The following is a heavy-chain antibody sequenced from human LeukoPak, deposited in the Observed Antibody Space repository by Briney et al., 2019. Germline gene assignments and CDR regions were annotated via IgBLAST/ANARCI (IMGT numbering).Heavy chain of an antibody. CDR2: IIPIFGTA. CDR1: GGTFSSYA. CDR3: ARALYPVYHYDSSGYYW. Sequence: SVKVSCKASGGTFSSYAISWVRQAPGQGLEWVGGIIPIFGTANYAQKFQGRVTITPDESTSTAYMELSRLRSEDTAVYYCARALYPVYHYDSSGYYWWGEGTQVTVS. D-gene: IGHD3-22*01. V-gene: IGHV1-69*13. J-gene: IGHJ4*02.